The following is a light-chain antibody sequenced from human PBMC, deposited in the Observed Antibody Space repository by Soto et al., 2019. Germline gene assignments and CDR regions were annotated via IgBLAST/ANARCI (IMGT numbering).Light chain of an antibody. CDR1: SSDVGGYNY. V-gene: IGLV2-14*01. CDR3: SSYTSSSTLV. J-gene: IGLJ2*01. CDR2: EVS. Sequence: QSVLTQPASVSGSPGQSITISCSGTSSDVGGYNYVSWYQQHPSKAPKLMIYEVSSRPSGVSNRFSGSKSGNTASLTISGLQAEDEADYYCSSYTSSSTLVFGRGTKLTVL.